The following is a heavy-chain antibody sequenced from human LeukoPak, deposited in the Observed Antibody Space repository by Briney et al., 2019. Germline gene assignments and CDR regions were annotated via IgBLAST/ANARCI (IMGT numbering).Heavy chain of an antibody. CDR2: IYDSTTT. J-gene: IGHJ4*02. Sequence: GGSLRLSCLVSGFTVGNNHMSWVRQAPGKGLEWVSVIYDSTTTRYADSVKGRFTIYRDNSKNTLYLQMNSLRADDTALYYCIGHGGYSFWGQGTLVTVSS. D-gene: IGHD4-23*01. V-gene: IGHV3-66*01. CDR3: IGHGGYSF. CDR1: GFTVGNNH.